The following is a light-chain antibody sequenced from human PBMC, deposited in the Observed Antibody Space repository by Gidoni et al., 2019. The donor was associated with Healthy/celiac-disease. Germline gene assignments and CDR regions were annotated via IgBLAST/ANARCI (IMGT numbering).Light chain of an antibody. Sequence: DIVMTQSPLSLPVTLGEPASISCRSSQSHLHSNGYNYLDWYLQKPGQSPQLLIYLGSNRASGVPDRFSGSGSGTDFTLKISRVEAEDVGVYYCMQALQTPYTFGQGTKLEIK. CDR1: QSHLHSNGYNY. V-gene: IGKV2-28*01. CDR2: LGS. J-gene: IGKJ2*01. CDR3: MQALQTPYT.